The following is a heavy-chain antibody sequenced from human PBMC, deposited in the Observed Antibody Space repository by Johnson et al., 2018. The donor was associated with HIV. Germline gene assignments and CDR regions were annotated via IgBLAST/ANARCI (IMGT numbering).Heavy chain of an antibody. CDR3: AKDQGIVGATVFDI. J-gene: IGHJ3*02. CDR2: IKQDGSEK. CDR1: GFTFSSYW. D-gene: IGHD1-26*01. V-gene: IGHV3-7*01. Sequence: VQLVESGGGLVQPGGSLRLSCAASGFTFSSYWMSWVRQAPVKGLEWVANIKQDGSEKYYADSVKGRFTISRDNSKNTLYLQMNSLRAEDTAVYYCAKDQGIVGATVFDIWGQGTMVTVSS.